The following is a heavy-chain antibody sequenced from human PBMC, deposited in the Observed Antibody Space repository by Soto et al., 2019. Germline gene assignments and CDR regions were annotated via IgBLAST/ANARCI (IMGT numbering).Heavy chain of an antibody. Sequence: SETLSLTCTVSGGSISNPIYYWAWIRQPPGKGLEWIGSIFYNGNSYYNPSLKSRVTMSVDTSKNQFSLKLSSVTAADTAVYYCARDLYYYYYMDVWGKGTTVTAP. CDR3: ARDLYYYYYMDV. V-gene: IGHV4-39*07. CDR2: IFYNGNS. J-gene: IGHJ6*03. CDR1: GGSISNPIYY.